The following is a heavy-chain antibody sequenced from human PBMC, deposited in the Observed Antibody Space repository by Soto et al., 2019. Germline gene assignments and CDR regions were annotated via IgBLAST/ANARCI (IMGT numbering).Heavy chain of an antibody. CDR1: AVSTRECN. Sequence: SATLSLPENCSAVSTRECNWGCIRQAPGKGLEWVGYVHFSGSTTYNPSLAPRLNISFDISKSQVYLQLTSVTAADTAVYYCARFGAAAAHDDNWGRGVLVTVS. D-gene: IGHD6-13*01. J-gene: IGHJ4*01. V-gene: IGHV4-59*01. CDR3: ARFGAAAAHDDN. CDR2: VHFSGST.